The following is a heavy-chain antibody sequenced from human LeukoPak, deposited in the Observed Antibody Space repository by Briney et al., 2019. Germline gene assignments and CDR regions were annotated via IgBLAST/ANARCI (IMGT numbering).Heavy chain of an antibody. CDR2: INPIGDSA. Sequence: ASVKVSCKTSIYTFSAYYTHWVRQAPGQGLEWMGVINPIGDSASYAQDFQGRVTVTRDPSTDTVYMELSSLTSEDTAVYYCARDLRGDSNWFDPWGQGTLVTISS. J-gene: IGHJ5*02. CDR1: IYTFSAYY. V-gene: IGHV1-46*01. D-gene: IGHD3-9*01. CDR3: ARDLRGDSNWFDP.